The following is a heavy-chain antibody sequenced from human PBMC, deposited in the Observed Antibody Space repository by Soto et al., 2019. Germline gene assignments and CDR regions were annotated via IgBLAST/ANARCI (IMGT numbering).Heavy chain of an antibody. CDR2: IYSGGST. CDR3: ASSGSGRTYYYYGMDV. Sequence: EVQLVESGGGLVQPGGSLRLSCAASGFTVSSNYMSWVRQAPGKGLEWVSVIYSGGSTYYADSVKGRFTISRHNSKNTLYLQTNSLRAEDTAVYYCASSGSGRTYYYYGMDVWGQGTTVTVSS. V-gene: IGHV3-53*04. CDR1: GFTVSSNY. J-gene: IGHJ6*02. D-gene: IGHD3-10*01.